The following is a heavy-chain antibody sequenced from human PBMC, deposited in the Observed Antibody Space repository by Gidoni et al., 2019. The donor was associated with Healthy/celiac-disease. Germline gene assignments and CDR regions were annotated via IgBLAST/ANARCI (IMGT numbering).Heavy chain of an antibody. CDR2: IYYSGST. J-gene: IGHJ6*03. CDR1: GGSISSYY. Sequence: QVQLQESGPGLVKPPETLSLTCTVSGGSISSYYWSWIRQPPGKGLEWIGYIYYSGSTNYNPSLKSRVTISVDTSKNQFSLKLSSVTAADTAVYYCARGGYYYYMDVWGKGTTVTVS. CDR3: ARGGYYYYMDV. D-gene: IGHD3-16*01. V-gene: IGHV4-59*01.